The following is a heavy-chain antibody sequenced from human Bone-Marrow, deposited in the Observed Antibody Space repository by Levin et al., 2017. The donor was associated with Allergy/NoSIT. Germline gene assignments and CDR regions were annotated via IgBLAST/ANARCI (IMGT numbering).Heavy chain of an antibody. CDR2: ISYDGVDK. CDR1: GFSLSGYG. Sequence: GGSLRLSCVSSGFSLSGYGFHWVRQAPGKGLEWVSLISYDGVDKYYADSVKGRFTISRDNSKNLVYLQMNSLRPEDTAVYYCARDLEGQYCSGGSCYWGWFDPWGQGTLVTVSS. J-gene: IGHJ5*02. V-gene: IGHV3-30*03. CDR3: ARDLEGQYCSGGSCYWGWFDP. D-gene: IGHD2-15*01.